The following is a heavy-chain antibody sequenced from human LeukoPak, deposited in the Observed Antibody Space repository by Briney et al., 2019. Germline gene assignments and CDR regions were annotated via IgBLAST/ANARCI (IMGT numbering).Heavy chain of an antibody. J-gene: IGHJ4*02. Sequence: GGSLRLSCAASGFTFSSYGMHWVRQAPGKGLEWVAFIRYDGSNKYYADSVKGRFTISRDNSKNTLYLQMNSLRAEDTAMYFCAKDLGWELPAEAYWGQGVLVTVSS. CDR1: GFTFSSYG. CDR2: IRYDGSNK. D-gene: IGHD1-26*01. CDR3: AKDLGWELPAEAY. V-gene: IGHV3-30*02.